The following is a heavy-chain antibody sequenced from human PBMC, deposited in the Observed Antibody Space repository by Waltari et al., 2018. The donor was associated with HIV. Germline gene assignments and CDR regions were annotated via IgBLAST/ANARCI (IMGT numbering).Heavy chain of an antibody. CDR2: MKSHSDGGTS. CDR1: GFDFTNAW. Sequence: EVQLVESGGGLVKPGGSLRLSCAVSGFDFTNAWLNWVRQAPGKGLEWMGLMKSHSDGGTSDYAAPLKGRFSISRDDSQRTLFLQISSLMTEDTGVYYCTTDVYDGSGGNAFDVWGQGTMVTVSS. V-gene: IGHV3-15*01. CDR3: TTDVYDGSGGNAFDV. J-gene: IGHJ3*01. D-gene: IGHD5-12*01.